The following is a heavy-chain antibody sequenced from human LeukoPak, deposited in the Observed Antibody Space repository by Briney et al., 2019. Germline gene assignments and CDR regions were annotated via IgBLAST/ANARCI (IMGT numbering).Heavy chain of an antibody. V-gene: IGHV4-39*01. CDR2: ISYSGST. CDR1: GGSISSSSNF. J-gene: IGHJ4*02. Sequence: SETLSLTCTVSGGSISSSSNFWGWIRQPPGKGLEWIGSISYSGSTNYNPSLKSRVTISVDTSKNQFSLKLSSVTAADTAVYYCARLTPYSGSPLGDYWGQGTLVTVSS. D-gene: IGHD1-26*01. CDR3: ARLTPYSGSPLGDY.